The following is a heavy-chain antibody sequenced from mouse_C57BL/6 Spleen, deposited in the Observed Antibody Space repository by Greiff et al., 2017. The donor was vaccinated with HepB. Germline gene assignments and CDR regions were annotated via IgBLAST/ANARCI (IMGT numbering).Heavy chain of an antibody. CDR2: ISSGSSTI. CDR1: GFTFSDYG. V-gene: IGHV5-17*01. J-gene: IGHJ4*01. Sequence: EVHLVESGGGLVKPGGSLKLSCAASGFTFSDYGMHWVRQAPEKGLEWVAYISSGSSTIYYADTVKGRFTISRDNAKTTLFLQMTSLRSEDTAMYYCARGGGSYAMDYWGQGTSVTVSS. CDR3: ARGGGSYAMDY. D-gene: IGHD1-1*02.